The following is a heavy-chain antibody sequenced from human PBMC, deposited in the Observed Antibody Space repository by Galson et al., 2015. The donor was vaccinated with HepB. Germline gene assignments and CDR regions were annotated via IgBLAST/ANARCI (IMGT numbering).Heavy chain of an antibody. D-gene: IGHD1-26*01. Sequence: SVKVSCKASGGTFSSYAISWVRQAPGQGLEWMGGIIPIFGTANYAQKFQGRVTITADESTSTAYMELSSLRSEDTAVYYCARDRGGEWELPGAFDIWGQGTMVTVSS. CDR3: ARDRGGEWELPGAFDI. J-gene: IGHJ3*02. V-gene: IGHV1-69*13. CDR2: IIPIFGTA. CDR1: GGTFSSYA.